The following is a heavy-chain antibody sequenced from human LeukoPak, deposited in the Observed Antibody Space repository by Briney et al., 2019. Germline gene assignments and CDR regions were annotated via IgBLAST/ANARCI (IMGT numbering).Heavy chain of an antibody. CDR2: IGTAGDT. Sequence: GGSLRLSCAASGFTFSSYDMHWVRQATGKGLEWFSAIGTAGDTYYPGSVKGRFTISRENAKNSLYLQMNSLRAGDTAVYYCARGGSSRSGAFDIWGQGTMVTVSS. D-gene: IGHD6-13*01. J-gene: IGHJ3*02. CDR3: ARGGSSRSGAFDI. CDR1: GFTFSSYD. V-gene: IGHV3-13*01.